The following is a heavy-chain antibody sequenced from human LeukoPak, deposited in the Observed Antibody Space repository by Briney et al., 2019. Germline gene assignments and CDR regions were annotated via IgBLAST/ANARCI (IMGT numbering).Heavy chain of an antibody. D-gene: IGHD2-15*01. J-gene: IGHJ4*02. V-gene: IGHV4-59*01. CDR2: IYFSGST. CDR1: GGSISSSY. Sequence: SETLSLTCTVSGGSISSSYWSWIRQPPGKGLEWIGYIYFSGSTNYTPSLKSRVTISLDTSRNQFSLKLNSVTAADTAVYYCARGRLGHALLFDHWGQGTLVAVSS. CDR3: ARGRLGHALLFDH.